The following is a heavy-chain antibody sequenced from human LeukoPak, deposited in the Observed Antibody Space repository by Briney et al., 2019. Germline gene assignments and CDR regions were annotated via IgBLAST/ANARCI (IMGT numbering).Heavy chain of an antibody. J-gene: IGHJ5*02. D-gene: IGHD4-17*01. CDR2: INPNSGNT. CDR3: ARVGGDYRRWFDP. V-gene: IGHV1-8*02. CDR1: GYTFTGYY. Sequence: ASVKVSCKASGYTFTGYYMHWVRQAPGQGLEWMGWINPNSGNTGYAQKFQGRVTMTRNTSISTAYMELSSLRSEDTAVYYCARVGGDYRRWFDPWGQGTLVTVSS.